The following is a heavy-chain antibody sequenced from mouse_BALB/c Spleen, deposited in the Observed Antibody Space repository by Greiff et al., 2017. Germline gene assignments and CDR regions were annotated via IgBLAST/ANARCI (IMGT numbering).Heavy chain of an antibody. J-gene: IGHJ1*01. V-gene: IGHV6-6*02. CDR3: TRRYDGDWYFDV. D-gene: IGHD2-14*01. CDR1: GFTFSNYW. Sequence: EVMLVESGGGLVQPGGSMKLSCVASGFTFSNYWMNWVRQSPEKGLEWVAEIRLKSNNYATHYAESVKGTFTISRDDSKSSVYLQMNNLRAEDTGIYYCTRRYDGDWYFDVWGAGTTVTVSS. CDR2: IRLKSNNYAT.